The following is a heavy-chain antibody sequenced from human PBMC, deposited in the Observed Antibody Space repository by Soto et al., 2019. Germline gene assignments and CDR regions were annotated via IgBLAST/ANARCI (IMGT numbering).Heavy chain of an antibody. CDR3: AREESLRGGGSGSYDYGIDV. Sequence: QVQLVQSGAEVKKPGSSVKVSCKASGGTFSSYAISWVRQAPGQGLEWMGGIIPIFGTANYAQKFQGRVTITADESTSTAYMELSSLRSEDTAVYYCAREESLRGGGSGSYDYGIDVWGQGTTVTVSS. CDR2: IIPIFGTA. D-gene: IGHD3-10*01. V-gene: IGHV1-69*01. J-gene: IGHJ6*02. CDR1: GGTFSSYA.